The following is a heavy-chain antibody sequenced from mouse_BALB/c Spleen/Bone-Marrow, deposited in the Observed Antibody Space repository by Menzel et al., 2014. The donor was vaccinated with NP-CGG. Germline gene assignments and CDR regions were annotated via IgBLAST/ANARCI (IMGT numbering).Heavy chain of an antibody. CDR3: ARRVYYDYDGGAWFAY. D-gene: IGHD2-4*01. CDR1: GYTFTSYD. V-gene: IGHV1-85*01. Sequence: LQESGAELVKPGASVKLSCKASGYTFTSYDISWVRQRPEQGLEWIGWIFPGDGSTKYNEKFKGKATLTTDKSSSTAYMQLSRLTSEDSAVYFCARRVYYDYDGGAWFAYWGQGTLVTVSA. J-gene: IGHJ3*01. CDR2: IFPGDGST.